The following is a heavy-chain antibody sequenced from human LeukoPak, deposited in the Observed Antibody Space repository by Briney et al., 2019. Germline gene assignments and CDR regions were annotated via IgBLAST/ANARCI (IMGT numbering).Heavy chain of an antibody. J-gene: IGHJ4*02. D-gene: IGHD3-10*01. Sequence: LSLTCTVSGGSISSSSYYWGWIRQPPGKGLEWVSYISSSSSTIYYADSVKGRFTISRDNSKNTLCLQMNSLRAEDTAVYYCAKSGSGRRYWGQGTLVTVSS. CDR3: AKSGSGRRY. CDR1: GGSISSSSYY. CDR2: ISSSSSTI. V-gene: IGHV3-11*01.